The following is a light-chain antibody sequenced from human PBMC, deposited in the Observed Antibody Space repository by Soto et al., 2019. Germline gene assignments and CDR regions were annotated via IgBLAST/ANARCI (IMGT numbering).Light chain of an antibody. Sequence: QSVLTQPPSVSGATGQRVTISCTGSSSNIGAGYDVHWYQQLPGTPPKLLIYGNSNRPSGVPDRFSGSKSGTSASLAITGLQAKDEADYYCQSYDSCLSGSVFGTVTKVTVL. CDR2: GNS. V-gene: IGLV1-40*01. CDR1: SSNIGAGYD. J-gene: IGLJ1*01. CDR3: QSYDSCLSGSV.